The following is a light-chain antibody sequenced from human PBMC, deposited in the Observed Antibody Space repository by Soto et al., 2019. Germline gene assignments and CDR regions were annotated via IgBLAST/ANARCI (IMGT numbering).Light chain of an antibody. CDR2: GAS. J-gene: IGKJ1*01. CDR3: HQYGSAPWT. CDR1: QSVSSKS. V-gene: IGKV3-20*01. Sequence: ETVLTQSPGTLSLSPWGRAALSCRASQSVSSKSLAWYQQKPGQAPRLLIYGASSRATGIPARFRGSGSGTDFTLTITRLEPEDFAVYYCHQYGSAPWTFGQGTKVDIK.